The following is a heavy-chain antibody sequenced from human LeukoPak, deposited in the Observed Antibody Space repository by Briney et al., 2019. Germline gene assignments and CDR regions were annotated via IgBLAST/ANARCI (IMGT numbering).Heavy chain of an antibody. CDR2: ISGSGGST. D-gene: IGHD6-13*01. CDR3: ASSSHSSSWYHLRVRYFQH. Sequence: GGSLRLSCAASGFTFSSYAMSWVRQAPGKGLEWVSAISGSGGSTYYADSVKGRFTISRDNSKNTLYLQMNSLRAEDTAVYYCASSSHSSSWYHLRVRYFQHWGQGTLVTVSS. J-gene: IGHJ1*01. V-gene: IGHV3-23*01. CDR1: GFTFSSYA.